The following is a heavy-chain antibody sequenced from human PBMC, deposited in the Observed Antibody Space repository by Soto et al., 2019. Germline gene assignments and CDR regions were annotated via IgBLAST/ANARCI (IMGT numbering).Heavy chain of an antibody. J-gene: IGHJ4*02. CDR3: AKREELYYDSSGFVYYFAY. CDR2: VSGSGGST. Sequence: GGSLRLSCAASGFTFSSYAMSWVRQAPGKGLEWVSSVSGSGGSTYYADSVKGRFTISRDNSKNTLSPQMNSLRAEDTAIYYCAKREELYYDSSGFVYYFAYWGQGTLVTVSS. D-gene: IGHD3-22*01. V-gene: IGHV3-23*01. CDR1: GFTFSSYA.